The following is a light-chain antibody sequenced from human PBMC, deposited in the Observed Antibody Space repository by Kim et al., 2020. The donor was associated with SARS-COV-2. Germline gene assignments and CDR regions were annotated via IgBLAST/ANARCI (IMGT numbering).Light chain of an antibody. CDR3: QKYDSAPWT. Sequence: ASVGDTVTITCRASQDISSSLAWYQQKPDKVLKALIYAASTLQSGVPSRFSGSGSGTEFTLTIGSLQPEDVATYYCQKYDSAPWTFGPGTKVDIK. CDR2: AAS. CDR1: QDISSS. J-gene: IGKJ1*01. V-gene: IGKV1-27*01.